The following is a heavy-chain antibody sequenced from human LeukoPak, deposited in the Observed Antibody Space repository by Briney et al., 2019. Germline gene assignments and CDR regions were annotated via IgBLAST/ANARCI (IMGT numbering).Heavy chain of an antibody. D-gene: IGHD6-19*01. V-gene: IGHV3-30*02. CDR2: IRYDGSNK. J-gene: IGHJ3*02. Sequence: GGSLRLPCAASGFTFSSYGMHWVRQAPGKGLEWVAFIRYDGSNKYYADSVKGRFTISRDNSKNTLYLQMNSLRAEDTAVYYCAKGTYSSGGSAFDIWGQGTMVTVSS. CDR3: AKGTYSSGGSAFDI. CDR1: GFTFSSYG.